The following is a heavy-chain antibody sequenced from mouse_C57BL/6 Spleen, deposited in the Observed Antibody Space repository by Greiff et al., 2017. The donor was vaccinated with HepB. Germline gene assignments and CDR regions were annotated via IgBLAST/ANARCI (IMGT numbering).Heavy chain of an antibody. CDR1: GYTFTSYW. Sequence: QVHVKQPGAELVKPGASVKLSCKASGYTFTSYWMHWVKQRPGRGLEWIGRIDPNSGGTKYNEKFKSKATLTVDKPSSTAYMQLSSLTSEDSAVYYCAGVYGNYYYAMDYWGQGTSVTVSS. J-gene: IGHJ4*01. CDR3: AGVYGNYYYAMDY. V-gene: IGHV1-72*01. CDR2: IDPNSGGT. D-gene: IGHD2-1*01.